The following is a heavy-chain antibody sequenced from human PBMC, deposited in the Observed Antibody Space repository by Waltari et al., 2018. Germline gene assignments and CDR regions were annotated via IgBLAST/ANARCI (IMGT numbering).Heavy chain of an antibody. J-gene: IGHJ4*02. D-gene: IGHD3-10*01. Sequence: EVQLVESGGGLVQPGGSLRLSCAASGFTFSDYAMSWVRQASGKGLEWVGYIRNKYNNYATEYAASVKGRFTVSRDDLKNTLYLQMSSLKTEDTAVYYCTTEAVIRFGVWGPGVLVTVSS. CDR1: GFTFSDYA. V-gene: IGHV3-73*01. CDR3: TTEAVIRFGV. CDR2: IRNKYNNYAT.